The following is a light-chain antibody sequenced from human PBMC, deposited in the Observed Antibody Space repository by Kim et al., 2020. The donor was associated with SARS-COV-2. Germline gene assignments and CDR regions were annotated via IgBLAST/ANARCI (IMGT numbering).Light chain of an antibody. CDR3: QQYYNYPWT. CDR1: QGISNY. CDR2: AAS. V-gene: IGKV1-16*02. Sequence: ASVGDRVTITCRARQGISNYFAWFQQKPGKAPQSLIYAASSLQSGVPSKFSGSGSGTDFTLTISSLHPEDFATYYCQQYYNYPWTFGQGTKVDIK. J-gene: IGKJ1*01.